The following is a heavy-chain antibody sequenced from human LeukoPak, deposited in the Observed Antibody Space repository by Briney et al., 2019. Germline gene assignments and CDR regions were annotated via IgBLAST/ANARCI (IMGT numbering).Heavy chain of an antibody. D-gene: IGHD2-2*01. CDR3: AREICSSTSCLAFDI. Sequence: GGSLRLSCAASGFTFSSYAMHWVRQAPGKGLEWVAVISYDGSNKYYADSVKGRFTISRDNSKNTLYLQMNSLGAEDTAVYYCAREICSSTSCLAFDIWGQGTMVTVSS. V-gene: IGHV3-30*04. CDR1: GFTFSSYA. J-gene: IGHJ3*02. CDR2: ISYDGSNK.